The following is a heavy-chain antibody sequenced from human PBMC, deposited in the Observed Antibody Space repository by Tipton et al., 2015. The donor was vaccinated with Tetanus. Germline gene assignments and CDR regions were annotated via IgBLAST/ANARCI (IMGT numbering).Heavy chain of an antibody. V-gene: IGHV3-23*01. Sequence: SLRLSCEASGFTFKSYTMNWLRQTPGNGLEWVAAISGSRLTPYYADSVKGRFTISRDNSKNTLSLQLNSLRADDMAIYYCAKEALGVLNLWGKGTTVIVSS. CDR3: AKEALGVLNL. D-gene: IGHD1-14*01. CDR2: ISGSRLTP. CDR1: GFTFKSYT. J-gene: IGHJ6*04.